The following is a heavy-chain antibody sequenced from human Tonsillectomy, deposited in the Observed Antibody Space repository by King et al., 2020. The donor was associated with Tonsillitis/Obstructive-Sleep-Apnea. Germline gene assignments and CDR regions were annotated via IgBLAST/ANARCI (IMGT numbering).Heavy chain of an antibody. V-gene: IGHV3-21*01. Sequence: EVQLVESGGGLVKPGGSLRLSCAASGFTFSTYSMNWVRQAPGKGLEWVSSISSNSNYIYYADSVKGRFTISRDNAKNSLYLQMNSLRAEDTAVYYCARTLQGGSSSRDYWGQRTLVTVSS. D-gene: IGHD6-6*01. CDR2: ISSNSNYI. J-gene: IGHJ4*02. CDR3: ARTLQGGSSSRDY. CDR1: GFTFSTYS.